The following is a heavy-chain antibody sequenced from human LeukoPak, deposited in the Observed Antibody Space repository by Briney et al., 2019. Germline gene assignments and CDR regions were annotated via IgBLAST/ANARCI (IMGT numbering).Heavy chain of an antibody. Sequence: SETLSLTCAVYGGSFSGYYWSWIRQPPGKGLEWIGEINHSGSTNYNPSLKSRVTISVDTSKNQFSLKLSSVTAADTAVYYCARRRGSGAVLISSSHYFDYWGQGTLVTVFS. CDR2: INHSGST. CDR3: ARRRGSGAVLISSSHYFDY. V-gene: IGHV4-34*01. J-gene: IGHJ4*02. CDR1: GGSFSGYY. D-gene: IGHD3-10*01.